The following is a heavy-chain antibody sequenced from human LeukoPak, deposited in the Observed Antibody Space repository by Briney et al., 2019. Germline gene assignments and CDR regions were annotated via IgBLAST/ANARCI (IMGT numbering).Heavy chain of an antibody. V-gene: IGHV1-69*13. CDR2: IIPIFGTA. CDR1: GGTFSSYA. CDR3: ARDQQWLFDY. D-gene: IGHD6-19*01. J-gene: IGHJ4*02. Sequence: SVKVSCKASGGTFSSYAISWVRQAPGQGLEWMGGIIPIFGTANYAQKFQGRVTITADESTSTAYMELRSLRSDDTAVYYCARDQQWLFDYWGQGTLVTVSS.